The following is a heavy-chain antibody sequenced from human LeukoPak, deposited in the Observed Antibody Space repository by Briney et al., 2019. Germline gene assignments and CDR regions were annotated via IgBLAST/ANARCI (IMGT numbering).Heavy chain of an antibody. CDR3: AELGITMIGGV. Sequence: GGSLRLSCAASGFTISNHGMSWVRQPPGKGLEWVSAIGHSDTDTYYADSVKGRFTISRDTSKNTLYLQMNSLRAEDTAVYYCAELGITMIGGVWGKGTTVTISS. CDR2: IGHSDTDT. V-gene: IGHV3-23*01. CDR1: GFTISNHG. D-gene: IGHD3-10*02. J-gene: IGHJ6*04.